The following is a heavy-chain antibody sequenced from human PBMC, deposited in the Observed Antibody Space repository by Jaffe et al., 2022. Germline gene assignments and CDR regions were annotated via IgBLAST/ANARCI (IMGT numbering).Heavy chain of an antibody. D-gene: IGHD5-12*01. CDR1: GFTFDDYA. V-gene: IGHV3-9*01. J-gene: IGHJ3*02. Sequence: EVQLVESGGGLVQPGRSLRLSCAASGFTFDDYAMHWVRQAPGKGLEWVSGISWNSGSIGYADSVKGRFTISRDNAKNSLYLQMNSLRAEDTALYYCAKVISSYVATIGYDAFDIWGQGTMVTVSS. CDR3: AKVISSYVATIGYDAFDI. CDR2: ISWNSGSI.